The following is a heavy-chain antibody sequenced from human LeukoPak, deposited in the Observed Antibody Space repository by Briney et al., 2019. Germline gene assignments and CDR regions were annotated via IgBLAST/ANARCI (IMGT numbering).Heavy chain of an antibody. Sequence: SVKVSCKASGGTFSSYAISWVRQAPGQGLEWMGGIIPIFGTANYAQKFQGRVTITTDESTSTAYMELSSLRSEDTAVYYCARAYCGGDCYFPFDYWGQGTLVTVSS. CDR1: GGTFSSYA. V-gene: IGHV1-69*05. D-gene: IGHD2-21*01. J-gene: IGHJ4*02. CDR2: IIPIFGTA. CDR3: ARAYCGGDCYFPFDY.